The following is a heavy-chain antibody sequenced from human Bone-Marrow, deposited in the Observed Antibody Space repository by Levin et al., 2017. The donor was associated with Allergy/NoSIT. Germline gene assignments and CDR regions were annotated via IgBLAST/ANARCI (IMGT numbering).Heavy chain of an antibody. Sequence: GESLKISCKASGYTFTGYYMHWVRQAPGQGLEWMGWINPNSGGTNYAQKFQGRVTMTRDTSISTAYMELSRLRSDDTAVYYCARERIGNGRNTAMVMNFDYWGQGTLVTVSS. CDR3: ARERIGNGRNTAMVMNFDY. CDR1: GYTFTGYY. J-gene: IGHJ4*02. V-gene: IGHV1-2*02. D-gene: IGHD5-18*01. CDR2: INPNSGGT.